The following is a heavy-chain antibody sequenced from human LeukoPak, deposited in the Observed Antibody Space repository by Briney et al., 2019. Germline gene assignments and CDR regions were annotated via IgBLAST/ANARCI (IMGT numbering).Heavy chain of an antibody. Sequence: SVKVSCKASGGTFSSYAISWVRQAPGQGLEWMGGIIPIFGTANYAQKFQGRVTITADESTSTASMELSSLRSEDTAVYYCASEGGYYEGVLFDYWGQGTLVTVSS. CDR2: IIPIFGTA. CDR1: GGTFSSYA. CDR3: ASEGGYYEGVLFDY. D-gene: IGHD3-22*01. J-gene: IGHJ4*02. V-gene: IGHV1-69*13.